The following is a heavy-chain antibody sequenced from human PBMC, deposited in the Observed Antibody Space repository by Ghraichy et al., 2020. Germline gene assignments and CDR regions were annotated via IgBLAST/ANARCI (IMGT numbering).Heavy chain of an antibody. CDR2: IYPGDSDT. D-gene: IGHD3-10*01. CDR1: GYSFTSYC. CDR3: ARQGTLTTYYYGSGSYRAINAFDI. Sequence: GESLNISCKGSGYSFTSYCIGWVRQMPGKGLEWMGIIYPGDSDTRYSPSFQGQITISADKSISTAYLQWSSLKASDTAMYYCARQGTLTTYYYGSGSYRAINAFDIWGQGTMVTVSS. V-gene: IGHV5-51*01. J-gene: IGHJ3*02.